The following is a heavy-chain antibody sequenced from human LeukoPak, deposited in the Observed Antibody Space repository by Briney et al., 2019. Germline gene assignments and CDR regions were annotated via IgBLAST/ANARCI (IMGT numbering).Heavy chain of an antibody. CDR3: ARQYTTMVSPFHN. Sequence: AGGSLRLSCAASGFTFSSYAMSWVRRAPGKGLDWVSTISGSGGSTYYADSVKGRFTISRDNSKNTMSLRLNSLRAEDTAVCYCARQYTTMVSPFHNWGQGTLVTVSS. CDR1: GFTFSSYA. D-gene: IGHD5-18*01. V-gene: IGHV3-23*01. J-gene: IGHJ4*02. CDR2: ISGSGGST.